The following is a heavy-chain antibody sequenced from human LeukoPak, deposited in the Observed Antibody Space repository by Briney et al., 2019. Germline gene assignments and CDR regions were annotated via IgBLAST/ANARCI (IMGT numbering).Heavy chain of an antibody. V-gene: IGHV3-11*01. J-gene: IGHJ2*01. D-gene: IGHD2-15*01. CDR3: AREGDPPVVAATLGYFDL. CDR1: GFTFSDYY. Sequence: GGSLRLSCAASGFTFSDYYMSWIRQAPGKWLEWVSYISSSGSTIYYADSVKGRFTISRDNAKNSLYLQMNSLRAEDTAVYYCAREGDPPVVAATLGYFDLWGRGTLVTVSS. CDR2: ISSSGSTI.